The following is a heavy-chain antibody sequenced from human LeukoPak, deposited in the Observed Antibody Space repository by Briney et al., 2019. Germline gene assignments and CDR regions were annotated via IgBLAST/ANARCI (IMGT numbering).Heavy chain of an antibody. CDR1: GKSMTSDGYS. V-gene: IGHV4-30-2*01. CDR3: ARSWHYYDSSAYSHYFDY. Sequence: SQTLSLTCDVSGKSMTSDGYSWHWIRQPPGKGLEWIGYIYNSVTTYYNPSLKSRVTMSVDRSKNQFSLYLSSVTAADTAVYYCARSWHYYDSSAYSHYFDYWGQGAQVTVSS. CDR2: IYNSVTT. D-gene: IGHD3-22*01. J-gene: IGHJ4*02.